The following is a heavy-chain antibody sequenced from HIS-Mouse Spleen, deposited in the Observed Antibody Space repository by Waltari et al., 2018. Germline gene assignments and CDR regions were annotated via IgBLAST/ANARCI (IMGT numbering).Heavy chain of an antibody. CDR3: ARHYYYGSGSYYFDY. Sequence: EVQLVETGGGLIQPGGSLRLSCAASGFTVSSNYMSWVRQAPGKGLEWVSVIYSGGSTYYADSVKGRFTISRDNSKNTLYLQMNSLRAEDTVVYYCARHYYYGSGSYYFDYWGQGTLVTVSS. J-gene: IGHJ4*02. CDR2: IYSGGST. CDR1: GFTVSSNY. V-gene: IGHV3-53*02. D-gene: IGHD3-10*01.